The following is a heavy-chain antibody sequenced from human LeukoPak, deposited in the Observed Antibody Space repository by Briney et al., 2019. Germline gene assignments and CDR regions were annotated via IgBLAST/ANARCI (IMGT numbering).Heavy chain of an antibody. J-gene: IGHJ4*02. CDR2: ISGSGGST. V-gene: IGHV3-23*01. CDR1: GFTFSSYA. D-gene: IGHD3-9*01. Sequence: PGGSLRLSCAASGFTFSSYAMSWVRQAPGKGLEWVSAISGSGGSTYYADSVKGRFTVSRDNSKNTLYLQMNSLRAEDTAVYYCAKESLFDILSGYHFDYWGQGTLVTVSS. CDR3: AKESLFDILSGYHFDY.